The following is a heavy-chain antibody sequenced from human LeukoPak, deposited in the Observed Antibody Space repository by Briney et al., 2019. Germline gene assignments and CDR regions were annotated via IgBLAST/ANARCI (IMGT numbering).Heavy chain of an antibody. D-gene: IGHD3-3*01. CDR1: GGSFSGYY. CDR3: ARELVDYDFWSGYYPKYYFDY. V-gene: IGHV4-34*01. J-gene: IGHJ4*02. Sequence: SETLSLTCAVSGGSFSGYYWSWIRHPPGTGLEWNGEINHSGSTNYNPSLKSRVTISVETSKNQFSLKLSSVTAADTAAYYCARELVDYDFWSGYYPKYYFDYWGQGTLVTVSS. CDR2: INHSGST.